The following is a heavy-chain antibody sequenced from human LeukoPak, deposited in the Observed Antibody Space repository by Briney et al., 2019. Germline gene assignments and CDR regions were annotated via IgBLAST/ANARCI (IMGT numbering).Heavy chain of an antibody. CDR3: ARVPTGASYYYMDV. D-gene: IGHD1-26*01. V-gene: IGHV4-31*03. CDR1: GASITRGGYY. J-gene: IGHJ6*03. Sequence: SETLSLTCTVSGASITRGGYYWSWVRQHPGKGPEWIGHIYHSGSTYYNASLRSRLTISVDTSKNQFSLNLSSLTAADAAVYYCARVPTGASYYYMDVWGKGTTVTVSS. CDR2: IYHSGST.